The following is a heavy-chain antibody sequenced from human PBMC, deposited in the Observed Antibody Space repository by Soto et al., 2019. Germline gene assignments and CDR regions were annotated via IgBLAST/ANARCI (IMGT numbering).Heavy chain of an antibody. CDR2: IYHSGST. V-gene: IGHV4-4*02. CDR1: GGSITSGNW. CDR3: ARYGDYPDFDS. J-gene: IGHJ4*02. D-gene: IGHD4-17*01. Sequence: QVQLQESGPGLMKPSGTLSLTCAVSGGSITSGNWWNWVRQPPGKGLEWIGEIYHSGSTNYTPSLKRRVTISVDKSPSHFSLRLTSVTAADTAVYYCARYGDYPDFDSWGQGTLITVSS.